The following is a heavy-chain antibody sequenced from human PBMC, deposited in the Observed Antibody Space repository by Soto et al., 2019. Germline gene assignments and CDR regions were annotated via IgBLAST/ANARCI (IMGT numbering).Heavy chain of an antibody. V-gene: IGHV3-7*01. CDR2: IKQDGSEK. CDR3: ARVNGLRFLEWLSEFDY. D-gene: IGHD3-3*01. CDR1: GFTFSSYW. J-gene: IGHJ4*02. Sequence: GGSLRLSCAASGFTFSSYWRSWVRQAPGKGLEWVANIKQDGSEKYYVDSVKGRFTISRDNAKNSLYLQMNSLRDEDTAVYYCARVNGLRFLEWLSEFDYWGQGTLVTVSS.